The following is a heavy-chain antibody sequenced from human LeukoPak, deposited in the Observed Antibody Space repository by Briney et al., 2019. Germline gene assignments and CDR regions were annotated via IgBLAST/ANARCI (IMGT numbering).Heavy chain of an antibody. Sequence: GGSLRLSCAASGFTFSSSWMHWVRQAPGKGLVWVSRINSYGSSTSYADSVKGRFTISRDNAKNTLYLQMNSLKAEDTAVYYCARDYDYGGNWFDPWGQGTLVTVSS. D-gene: IGHD4-23*01. J-gene: IGHJ5*02. CDR1: GFTFSSSW. CDR3: ARDYDYGGNWFDP. V-gene: IGHV3-74*01. CDR2: INSYGSST.